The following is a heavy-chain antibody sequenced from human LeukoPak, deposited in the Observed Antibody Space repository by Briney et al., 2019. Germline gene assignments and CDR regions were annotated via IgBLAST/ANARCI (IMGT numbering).Heavy chain of an antibody. J-gene: IGHJ5*02. Sequence: GASVKVSCKASGYTFTSYDINWVRQATGQGLEWMGWMNPNSGNTGYAQKFQGRVTMTRNTSISTAYMELSSLRSEDTAVYYCARLVNDDYGDYAGWFDPWGQGTLVTVSS. V-gene: IGHV1-8*01. CDR2: MNPNSGNT. CDR1: GYTFTSYD. D-gene: IGHD4-17*01. CDR3: ARLVNDDYGDYAGWFDP.